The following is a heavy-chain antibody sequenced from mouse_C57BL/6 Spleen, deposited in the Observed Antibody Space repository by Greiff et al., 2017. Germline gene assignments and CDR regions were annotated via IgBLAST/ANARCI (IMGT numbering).Heavy chain of an antibody. CDR3: TTRTGTSTYFDY. V-gene: IGHV14-4*01. CDR2: IDPENGDT. J-gene: IGHJ2*01. D-gene: IGHD4-1*01. Sequence: EVQLQQSGAELVRPGASVKLSCTASGFNIKDDYMHWVKQRPEQGLEWIGWIDPENGDTEYASKFQGKATITADTSSNTAYLQLSSLTSEDTAVYYCTTRTGTSTYFDYWGQGTTLTVSS. CDR1: GFNIKDDY.